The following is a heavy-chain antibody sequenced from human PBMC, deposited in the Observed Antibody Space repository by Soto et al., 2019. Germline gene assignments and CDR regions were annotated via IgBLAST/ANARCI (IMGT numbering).Heavy chain of an antibody. CDR2: ISYDGSNK. CDR3: AKIGRIAARRGYYYGMDV. Sequence: VGSLRLSCAASGFTFSSYGMHWVRQAPGKGLEWVAVISYDGSNKYYADSVKGRLTISRDNSKNTLYLQMNSLRAEDTAVYYCAKIGRIAARRGYYYGMDVWGQGTTVTVSS. D-gene: IGHD6-6*01. J-gene: IGHJ6*02. CDR1: GFTFSSYG. V-gene: IGHV3-30*18.